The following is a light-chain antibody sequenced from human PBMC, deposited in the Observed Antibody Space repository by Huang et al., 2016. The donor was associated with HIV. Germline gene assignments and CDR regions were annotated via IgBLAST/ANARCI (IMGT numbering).Light chain of an antibody. CDR1: QRVGNY. Sequence: IVLTQSPATLSWYPGERVTLSCRASQRVGNYIAWYQQHPGQSPKLLICDTSSRTTGPPVRFSGSGSATDVPLTISSLESEDFALYYCQQRSSGVTFGGGTKVQVK. V-gene: IGKV3-11*01. CDR3: QQRSSGVT. J-gene: IGKJ4*01. CDR2: DTS.